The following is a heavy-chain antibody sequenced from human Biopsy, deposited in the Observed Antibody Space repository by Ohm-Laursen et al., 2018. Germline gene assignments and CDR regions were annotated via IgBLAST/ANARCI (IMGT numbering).Heavy chain of an antibody. Sequence: ASVKVSCKVSGHTLTELSMHWVRQAPGQGLEWMGMINPSGSTTSYPQIFQGRVTMTRDTSKSTVYMELSSLRSADTAVYFCARNTGWYGDLYYFDYWGQGTLVTVSS. CDR3: ARNTGWYGDLYYFDY. D-gene: IGHD6-19*01. J-gene: IGHJ4*02. CDR2: INPSGSTT. V-gene: IGHV1-46*01. CDR1: GHTLTELS.